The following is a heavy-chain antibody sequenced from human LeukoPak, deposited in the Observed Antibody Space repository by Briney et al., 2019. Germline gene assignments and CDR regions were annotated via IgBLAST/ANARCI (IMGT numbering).Heavy chain of an antibody. Sequence: SETLSLTCTVSGGSISSSSYYWGWIRQPPGKGLEWIGSIYYSGSTYYNPSLKSRVTISVDTSKNQFSLKLSSVTAADTAVYYCARDLDSSSWNWFDPWGQGTLVTVSS. CDR2: IYYSGST. CDR1: GGSISSSSYY. CDR3: ARDLDSSSWNWFDP. J-gene: IGHJ5*02. V-gene: IGHV4-39*02. D-gene: IGHD6-13*01.